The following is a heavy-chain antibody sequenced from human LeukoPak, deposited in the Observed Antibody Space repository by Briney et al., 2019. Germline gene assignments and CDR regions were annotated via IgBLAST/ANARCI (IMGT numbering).Heavy chain of an antibody. CDR1: GFTFSNYW. CDR2: IYRDGSNT. J-gene: IGHJ4*02. Sequence: GGSLRLSCAASGFTFSNYWMHWVRQVPGKGLVWVSRIYRDGSNTDYADSVKGRFIISRENVKNTLYLQMNSLRADDTAVYYCARDGDAYNFDFWGQGALVTVSS. CDR3: ARDGDAYNFDF. D-gene: IGHD5-24*01. V-gene: IGHV3-74*01.